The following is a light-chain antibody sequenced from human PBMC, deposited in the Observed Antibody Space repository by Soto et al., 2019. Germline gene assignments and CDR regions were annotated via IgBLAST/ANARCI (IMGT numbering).Light chain of an antibody. CDR3: QQYYSTPRT. CDR1: QSVLYSSNNKNY. V-gene: IGKV4-1*01. Sequence: DIVMTQSPDSLAVSLGERATINCKSSQSVLYSSNNKNYLAWYQQKPGQPPKLLIYWASTRESGVPERFSRSGSGTDFPLTISSLQAEDVAVYYCQQYYSTPRTFGQGNKVEIK. J-gene: IGKJ1*01. CDR2: WAS.